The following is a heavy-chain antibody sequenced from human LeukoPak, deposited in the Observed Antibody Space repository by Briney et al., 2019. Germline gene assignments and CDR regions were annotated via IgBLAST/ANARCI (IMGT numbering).Heavy chain of an antibody. D-gene: IGHD6-19*01. J-gene: IGHJ4*02. CDR3: AKGGRICSASTCRIDY. CDR1: GFTFSSYA. CDR2: ISASGGST. Sequence: SGGSLRLSCAASGFTFSSYAMSWARQAPGKGLEWVSVISASGGSTYYSDSVKGRFTISRDKSSNTLYLQMSSLGADDTAVYYCAKGGRICSASTCRIDYWGQGTLVIVSS. V-gene: IGHV3-23*01.